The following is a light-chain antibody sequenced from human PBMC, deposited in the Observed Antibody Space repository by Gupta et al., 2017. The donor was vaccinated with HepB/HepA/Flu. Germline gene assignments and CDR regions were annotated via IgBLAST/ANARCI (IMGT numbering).Light chain of an antibody. J-gene: IGLJ1*01. CDR1: SSDVGNYDL. CDR3: SSYASSTTRL. Sequence: QSALTQPASLSPTPGQSITISCTGTSSDVGNYDLVSWYQQHPGRAPKLIIYEVTKRPSGVSDRFSGSKSGNTASLTISGLQAEDEADYYCSSYASSTTRLFGGGTKVTVL. CDR2: EVT. V-gene: IGLV2-14*02.